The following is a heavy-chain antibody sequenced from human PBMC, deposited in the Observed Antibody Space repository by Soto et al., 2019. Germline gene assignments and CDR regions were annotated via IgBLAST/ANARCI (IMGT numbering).Heavy chain of an antibody. D-gene: IGHD5-12*01. V-gene: IGHV4-34*01. CDR3: ARAPAWLRPFNYFDY. Sequence: SETLSLTCAVYGGSFSGYYWSWIRQPPGKGLEWIGEINHSGSTNYNPSLKSRVTISVGTSKNQFSLKLSSVTAADTAVYYCARAPAWLRPFNYFDYWGQGTLVTVSS. CDR2: INHSGST. J-gene: IGHJ4*02. CDR1: GGSFSGYY.